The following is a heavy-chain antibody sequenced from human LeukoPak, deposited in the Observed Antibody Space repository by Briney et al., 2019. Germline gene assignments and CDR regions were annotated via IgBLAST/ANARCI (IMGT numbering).Heavy chain of an antibody. CDR1: GYTFPSYF. D-gene: IGHD2/OR15-2a*01. Sequence: ASVKVSRTASGYTFPSYFMHWVRQAPGQGLEWMGIINPSGGSTSYAQKFQGRVTMTRDTSTSTVYMELSSLRSEDTAVYYCARDVIQDAFDIWGQGTMVTVSS. CDR3: ARDVIQDAFDI. V-gene: IGHV1-46*01. J-gene: IGHJ3*02. CDR2: INPSGGST.